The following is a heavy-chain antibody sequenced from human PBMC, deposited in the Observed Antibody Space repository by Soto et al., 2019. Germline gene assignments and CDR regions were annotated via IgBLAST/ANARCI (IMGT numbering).Heavy chain of an antibody. CDR1: GGTFSSYA. CDR3: ARGRDIVVVVAAKPLYYYYGMDV. J-gene: IGHJ6*02. D-gene: IGHD2-15*01. Sequence: QVQLVQSGAEVKKPGSLVKVSCKASGGTFSSYAISWVRQAPGQGLEWMGGIIPIFGTANYAQKFQGRVTITADESTSTAYMELSSLRSEDTAVYYCARGRDIVVVVAAKPLYYYYGMDVWGQGTTVTVSS. V-gene: IGHV1-69*01. CDR2: IIPIFGTA.